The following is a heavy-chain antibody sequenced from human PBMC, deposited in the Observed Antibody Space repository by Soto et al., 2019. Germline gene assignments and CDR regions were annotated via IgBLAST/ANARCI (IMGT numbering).Heavy chain of an antibody. CDR1: DGSLSGYY. V-gene: IGHV4-34*01. CDR2: VKDGGHT. CDR3: ARGQDGVVATH. D-gene: IGHD5-12*01. Sequence: QVQLQQWGAGLLKPSETLSLNCAVTDGSLSGYYWSWIRQPPGKGLEWIGEVKDGGHTNYSPSLRGRVTISSDTSNNQFSLRLNSVTAADTGVYYCARGQDGVVATHWDQGSLVTVSS. J-gene: IGHJ4*02.